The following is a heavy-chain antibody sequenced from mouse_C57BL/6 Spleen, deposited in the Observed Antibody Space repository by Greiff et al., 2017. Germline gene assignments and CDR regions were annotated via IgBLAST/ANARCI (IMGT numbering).Heavy chain of an antibody. CDR1: GYTFTSYW. V-gene: IGHV1-50*01. CDR2: IDPSDSYT. Sequence: VQLQQPGAELVKPGASVKLSCKASGYTFTSYWMQWVKQRPGQGLEWIGEIDPSDSYTNYNQKFKGKATLTVDTSSSTAYMQLSSLTSEDSAVYYCARGGDGRYFDVWGTGTTVTVSS. J-gene: IGHJ1*03. CDR3: ARGGDGRYFDV. D-gene: IGHD2-3*01.